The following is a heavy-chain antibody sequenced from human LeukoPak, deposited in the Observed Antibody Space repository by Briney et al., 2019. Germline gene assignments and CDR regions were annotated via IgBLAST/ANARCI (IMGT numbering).Heavy chain of an antibody. CDR3: ARIPPHFVDLVDV. CDR2: IDWDDDK. D-gene: IGHD3/OR15-3a*01. J-gene: IGHJ6*02. Sequence: ESGPTLANPTHTLTLTCTFSGFSRSPSAMCVSWIRQPQGKALEWLTRIDWDDDKYYSTSLKTRLTISKDTSKNQVVLTMTNMDPVDTATYYCARIPPHFVDLVDVWGQGTTVTVSS. V-gene: IGHV2-70*11. CDR1: GFSRSPSAMC.